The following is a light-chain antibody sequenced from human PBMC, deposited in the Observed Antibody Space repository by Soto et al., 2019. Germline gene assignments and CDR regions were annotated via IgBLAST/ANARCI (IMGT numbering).Light chain of an antibody. Sequence: DIQMTQSPSSLSASVGDRVTITCQASQDISNYLNWYQQKPGKAPKLLIYDASNLETGVPSRFSGSGSGTDFTFTISSLQPEDIATYHCQQYDNLPPGLTFGGGTKVEIK. J-gene: IGKJ4*01. CDR1: QDISNY. CDR2: DAS. CDR3: QQYDNLPPGLT. V-gene: IGKV1-33*01.